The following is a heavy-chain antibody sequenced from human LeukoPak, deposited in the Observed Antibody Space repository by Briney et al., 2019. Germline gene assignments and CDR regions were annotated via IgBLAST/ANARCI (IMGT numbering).Heavy chain of an antibody. CDR3: AKDISGGRPFILPRQLGY. Sequence: GGSLRLSCAASGFTFSSYSMNWVRQAPGKGLEWVSSISSSSSYIYYADSVKGRFTISRDNAKNSLYLQMNSLRAEDTALYYCAKDISGGRPFILPRQLGYWGQGTLVTVSS. CDR1: GFTFSSYS. J-gene: IGHJ4*02. CDR2: ISSSSSYI. V-gene: IGHV3-21*04. D-gene: IGHD1-26*01.